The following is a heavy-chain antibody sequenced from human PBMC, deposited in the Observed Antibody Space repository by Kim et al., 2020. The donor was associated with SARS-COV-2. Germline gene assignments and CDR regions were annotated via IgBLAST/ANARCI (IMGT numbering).Heavy chain of an antibody. CDR3: AKDPDYSNYYFDY. CDR2: ISYDGSNE. CDR1: GFTLSSYD. V-gene: IGHV3-30*18. J-gene: IGHJ4*02. Sequence: GGSLRLCCAASGFTLSSYDMHWVRQAPGKGLEWVAVISYDGSNEYYADSVKGRFAISRDNSKNTLYLQVNSLRAEDTAVYYCAKDPDYSNYYFDYWGQGTLVTVSS. D-gene: IGHD4-4*01.